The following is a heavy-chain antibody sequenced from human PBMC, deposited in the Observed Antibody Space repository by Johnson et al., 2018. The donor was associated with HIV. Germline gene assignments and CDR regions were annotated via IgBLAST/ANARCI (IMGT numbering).Heavy chain of an antibody. D-gene: IGHD1-26*01. Sequence: VQLVESGGGVVQPGRSLRLSCAASGFTFSSYAMHWVRQAPGKGLEWVAVISYDGSNKYYADSVKGRFTISRDNSKNTLYLQMNSLRAEDTAVYNCAREGRLGSYLGGVAFDIWGQGTMVTVSS. CDR1: GFTFSSYA. CDR2: ISYDGSNK. J-gene: IGHJ3*02. V-gene: IGHV3-30*04. CDR3: AREGRLGSYLGGVAFDI.